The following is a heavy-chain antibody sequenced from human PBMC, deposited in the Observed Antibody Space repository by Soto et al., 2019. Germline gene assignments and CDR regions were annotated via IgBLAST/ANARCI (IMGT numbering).Heavy chain of an antibody. CDR3: ARSQGSSTSLEIYYYYYYGMDV. D-gene: IGHD2-2*01. CDR2: SNPIYDTT. Sequence: QVQLVQSGAEVKKPGSSVKVSCKASGGTFSSYAISWVRQAPGQGLEWMGGSNPIYDTTNYAQKFQGRVTITADESTSTAYMELSSLRSEDTAVYSCARSQGSSTSLEIYYYYYYGMDVWGQGTTVTVSS. J-gene: IGHJ6*02. CDR1: GGTFSSYA. V-gene: IGHV1-69*01.